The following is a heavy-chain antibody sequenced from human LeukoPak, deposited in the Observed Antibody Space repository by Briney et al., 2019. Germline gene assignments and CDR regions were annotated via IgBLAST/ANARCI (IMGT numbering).Heavy chain of an antibody. CDR1: GFTFSGFG. CDR2: IRYDGSAK. D-gene: IGHD3-3*01. Sequence: PGGSLRLSCAASGFTFSGFGMYWVRQAPGKGLEWVAFIRYDGSAKFYSESVKGRFTISRDNSKNTLFLQMGSLRADDTALYYCATWAATLLGTDHWGRGTLVTVSS. J-gene: IGHJ5*02. V-gene: IGHV3-30*02. CDR3: ATWAATLLGTDH.